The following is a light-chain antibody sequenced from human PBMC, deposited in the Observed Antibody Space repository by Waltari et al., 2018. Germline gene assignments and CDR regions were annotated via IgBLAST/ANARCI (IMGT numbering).Light chain of an antibody. Sequence: EIVLTQSPATLSLSPGESATLSCRASQSVSGSLAWYQQKPGQPPRLLIYDSSNRATGIPARFSGSGSGTDFTLTISSLTPEDFATYYCQQSYNTPFTFGQGTKLEIK. V-gene: IGKV3-11*01. J-gene: IGKJ2*01. CDR1: QSVSGS. CDR2: DSS. CDR3: QQSYNTPFT.